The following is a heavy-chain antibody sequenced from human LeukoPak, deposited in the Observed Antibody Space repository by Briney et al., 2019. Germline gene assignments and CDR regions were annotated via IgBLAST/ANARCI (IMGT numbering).Heavy chain of an antibody. CDR2: ITTTSSTI. J-gene: IGHJ5*02. Sequence: HPGGSLRLSCAASGFTFSAYSMNWVRQAPGKGLEWVSSITTTSSTICYADSVKGRFTISRDNAMNSLYLQMDSLRAEVTAMYFCAIGDSRGYWYFPSWGQGTVVTVSS. V-gene: IGHV3-48*04. CDR1: GFTFSAYS. CDR3: AIGDSRGYWYFPS. D-gene: IGHD3-22*01.